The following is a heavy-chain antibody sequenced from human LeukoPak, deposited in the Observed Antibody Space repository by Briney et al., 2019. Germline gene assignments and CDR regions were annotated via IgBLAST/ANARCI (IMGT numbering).Heavy chain of an antibody. J-gene: IGHJ4*02. CDR1: GFTFSDYY. CDR3: ARDDEYSSSWYY. Sequence: GGSLRLSCAASGFTFSDYYMSWIRQAPGKRLEWVSYISSSGSTIYYADSVKGRFTISRDNAKNSLYLQMNSLRAEDTAVYYCARDDEYSSSWYYWGQGTQVTVSS. D-gene: IGHD6-13*01. CDR2: ISSSGSTI. V-gene: IGHV3-11*01.